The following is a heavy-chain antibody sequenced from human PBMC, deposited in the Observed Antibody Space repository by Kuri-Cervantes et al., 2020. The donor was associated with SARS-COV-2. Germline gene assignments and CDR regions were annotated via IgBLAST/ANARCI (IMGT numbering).Heavy chain of an antibody. CDR2: TRNKANSYTT. Sequence: GESLKISCAASGFTFSDHYMDWVRQAPGKGLEWVGRTRNKANSYTTEYAASVKGRFTISRDDSKNSLYLQMNSLKTEDTAVYYCARDRPSNYYGSGSSLDAFDIWGQGTMVTVSS. V-gene: IGHV3-72*01. CDR3: ARDRPSNYYGSGSSLDAFDI. J-gene: IGHJ3*02. D-gene: IGHD3-10*01. CDR1: GFTFSDHY.